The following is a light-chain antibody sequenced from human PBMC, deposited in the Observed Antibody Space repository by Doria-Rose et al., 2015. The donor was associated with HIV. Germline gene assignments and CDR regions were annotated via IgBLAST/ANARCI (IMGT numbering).Light chain of an antibody. CDR1: QTVSTY. Sequence: DIRVTQSPSSLSASIGDRVTITCRASQTVSTYLNWFQQEPGKAPKLLIYAASRLQSGVPSRFSGSGSGTDFTLTSSGLQTGDFATYYGQQTYSSPPWTCGQENKVE. CDR2: AAS. CDR3: QQTYSSPPWT. J-gene: IGKJ1*01. V-gene: IGKV1-39*01.